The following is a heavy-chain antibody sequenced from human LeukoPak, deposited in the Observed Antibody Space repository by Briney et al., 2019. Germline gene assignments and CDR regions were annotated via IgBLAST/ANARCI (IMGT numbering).Heavy chain of an antibody. Sequence: ASVKVSCKASGYTFIDHYIHWVRQAPGQGLEWMGWFNPNGGVTNLAQKFQGRVTMTRDTSISTAHMQLNMLRYDDTAVYYCARDRYLSSSWYPYWGQGTLVTVSS. CDR3: ARDRYLSSSWYPY. CDR2: FNPNGGVT. CDR1: GYTFIDHY. D-gene: IGHD6-13*01. V-gene: IGHV1-2*02. J-gene: IGHJ4*02.